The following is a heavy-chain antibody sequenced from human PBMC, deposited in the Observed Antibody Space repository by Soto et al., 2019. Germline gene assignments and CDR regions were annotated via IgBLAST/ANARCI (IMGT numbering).Heavy chain of an antibody. CDR1: GFDFSTYS. V-gene: IGHV3-23*01. CDR2: ISGSGGST. Sequence: GWSLRLSCTASGFDFSTYSMNWVRQAPGKGLEWVSAISGSGGSTYYADSVKGRFTISRDNSKNTLYLQMNSLRAEDTAVYYCAKIVYSSQHFSYFDYWGQGTLVTVSS. D-gene: IGHD6-13*01. CDR3: AKIVYSSQHFSYFDY. J-gene: IGHJ4*02.